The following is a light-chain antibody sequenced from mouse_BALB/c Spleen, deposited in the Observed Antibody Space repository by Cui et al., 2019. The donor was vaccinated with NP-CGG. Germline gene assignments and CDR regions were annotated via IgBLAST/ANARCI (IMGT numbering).Light chain of an antibody. CDR2: GTS. J-gene: IGLJ1*01. CDR1: TGAVTTSNY. CDR3: ALWYSNHWV. Sequence: QAVVTQESALTTSPGETVTPGCSSSTGAVTTSNYANWVQEKPDHLFTGLMGGTSNRVPGVPARFSGSLIGDKAALTMTGAQTEDEAIYFCALWYSNHWVFGGGTKLTVL. V-gene: IGLV1*01.